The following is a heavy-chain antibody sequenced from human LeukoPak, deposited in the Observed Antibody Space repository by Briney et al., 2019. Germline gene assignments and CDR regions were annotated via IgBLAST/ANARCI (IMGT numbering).Heavy chain of an antibody. V-gene: IGHV3-30-3*01. J-gene: IGHJ6*02. CDR2: ISYDGSNK. CDR3: ARGEGYFYYYYGMDV. CDR1: GFTFSSYA. Sequence: GGSLRLSCAASGFTFSSYAMHWVRQAPGKGLEWVAVISYDGSNKYYADSVKGRFTISRDNSKNTLYLQMNSLRAEDTAVCYCARGEGYFYYYYGMDVWGQGTTVTVSS. D-gene: IGHD1-1*01.